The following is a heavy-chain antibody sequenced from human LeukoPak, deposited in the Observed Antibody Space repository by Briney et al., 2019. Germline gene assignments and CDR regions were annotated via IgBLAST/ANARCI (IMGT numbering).Heavy chain of an antibody. CDR2: MSGSGGSI. J-gene: IGHJ5*02. V-gene: IGHV3-23*01. CDR1: GFTFSSYA. D-gene: IGHD3-22*01. Sequence: GSLRLSCAASGFTFSSYAMNWVRQAPGKGLEWVSGMSGSGGSIYQADSVKGRFTISRDNSKNTLYLQMNSLRAEDTAVYYCAKGHYSSDLWGQGTLVTVSS. CDR3: AKGHYSSDL.